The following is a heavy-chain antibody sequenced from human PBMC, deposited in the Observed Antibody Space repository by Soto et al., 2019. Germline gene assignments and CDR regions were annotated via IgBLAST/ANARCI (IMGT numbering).Heavy chain of an antibody. CDR1: GFSFNTYE. CDR3: AYGGSRDY. Sequence: EVQLVESGGGLVQRGGSLRLSCAASGFSFNTYEMNWVRQAPGKGLVWVSYVSTSGSSIYYAASVKGRFTIPRNNGKNSLYLQMSSRRAEDTAVYYCAYGGSRDYWGQGTQVTVSS. V-gene: IGHV3-48*03. D-gene: IGHD1-26*01. CDR2: VSTSGSSI. J-gene: IGHJ4*02.